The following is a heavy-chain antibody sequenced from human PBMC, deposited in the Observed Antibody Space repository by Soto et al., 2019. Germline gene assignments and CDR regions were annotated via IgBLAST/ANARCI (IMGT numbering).Heavy chain of an antibody. J-gene: IGHJ4*02. V-gene: IGHV3-23*01. CDR2: ISGSGDST. Sequence: PGGSLRLSCAASGFTFSSYSMNWVRQAPGKGLEWVSGISGSGDSTYYADSVKGRFTISRDNAKNALYLHMNSLRAEDTAFYYCAKDGLGSSNWYFFDYWGQGTPVTVSS. CDR1: GFTFSSYS. CDR3: AKDGLGSSNWYFFDY. D-gene: IGHD6-13*01.